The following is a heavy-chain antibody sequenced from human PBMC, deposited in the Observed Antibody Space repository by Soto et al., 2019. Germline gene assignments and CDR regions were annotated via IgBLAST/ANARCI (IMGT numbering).Heavy chain of an antibody. D-gene: IGHD6-19*01. CDR2: AYHNGLT. Sequence: QVQLQESGPGLVKPSGTLSLTCAVSGDSVTSNVWWSWVRQPPGKGLEWIGEAYHNGLTDYNPSLKSRVTMSVDTSKNEFSLTLTSLTAADTAIYYCARDAAVPGESDRFDYWGQGIMVTVSS. CDR3: ARDAAVPGESDRFDY. CDR1: GDSVTSNVW. J-gene: IGHJ4*02. V-gene: IGHV4-4*02.